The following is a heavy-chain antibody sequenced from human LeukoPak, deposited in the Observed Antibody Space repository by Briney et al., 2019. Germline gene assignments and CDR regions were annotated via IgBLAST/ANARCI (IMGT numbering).Heavy chain of an antibody. J-gene: IGHJ4*02. D-gene: IGHD3-10*01. V-gene: IGHV3-7*05. CDR2: IKQDGSEK. CDR1: GITFGSYW. CDR3: ARERADLWFGELYYTN. Sequence: PGGSLRLSCAASGITFGSYWMTWVRQAPGKGLECVANIKQDGSEKYYVDSVKGRFTISRDNAKNSLYLQMNSLRAEDTAVYYCARERADLWFGELYYTNWGQGTLVTVSS.